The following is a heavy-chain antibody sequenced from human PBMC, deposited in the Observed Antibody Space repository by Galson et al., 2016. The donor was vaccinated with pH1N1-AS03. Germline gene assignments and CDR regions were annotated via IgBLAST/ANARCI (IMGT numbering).Heavy chain of an antibody. CDR2: IDPNSGVT. CDR3: ARDPRGPCTSTTCATAYYFGMDV. D-gene: IGHD2/OR15-2a*01. J-gene: IGHJ6*02. CDR1: GYTFTGFY. V-gene: IGHV1-2*04. Sequence: CKASGYTFTGFYVHWVRQAPGQGLEWMGWIDPNSGVTNYAQKFQAWVTMTRDTSSTTAYMEVSGLKSDDTAVYHCARDPRGPCTSTTCATAYYFGMDVWGQGTTVIVSS.